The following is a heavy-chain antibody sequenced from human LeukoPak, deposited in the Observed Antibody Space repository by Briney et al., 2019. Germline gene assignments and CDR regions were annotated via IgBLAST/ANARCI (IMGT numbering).Heavy chain of an antibody. CDR1: GFTFSSYA. V-gene: IGHV3-23*01. J-gene: IGHJ6*02. CDR2: ISGSGGST. CDR3: AKDPAGGNYYYGMDV. Sequence: GGSLRLSCAASGFTFSSYAMSWVRQAPGKGLEWVSAISGSGGSTYYADSVKGRFTISRDNSKNTLYLQMNSLRAEDTAVYYCAKDPAGGNYYYGMDVWGQGTTVTVSS.